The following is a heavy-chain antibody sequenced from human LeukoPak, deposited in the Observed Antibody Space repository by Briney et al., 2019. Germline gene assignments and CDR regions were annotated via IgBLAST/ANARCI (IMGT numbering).Heavy chain of an antibody. CDR1: GFTFSSYG. D-gene: IGHD6-13*01. CDR3: AKDRSYSSSWYSGGFDY. V-gene: IGHV3-23*01. J-gene: IGHJ4*02. Sequence: PGGSLRLSCAASGFTFSSYGMSWVRQAPGKGLEWVSAISGSGGSTYYADSVKGRFTISRDNSKNTLYLQMNSLRAEDTAVYYCAKDRSYSSSWYSGGFDYWGQGTLVTVSS. CDR2: ISGSGGST.